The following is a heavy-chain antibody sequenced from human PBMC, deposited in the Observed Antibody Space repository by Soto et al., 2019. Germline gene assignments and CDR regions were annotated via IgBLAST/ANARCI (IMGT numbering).Heavy chain of an antibody. V-gene: IGHV3-30-3*01. D-gene: IGHD3-10*01. CDR2: ISYDGSNK. CDR3: ARDSGRFGANYYYYGVDV. CDR1: GFTFSSYA. J-gene: IGHJ6*02. Sequence: GGSLRLSCAASGFTFSSYAMHWVRQAPGKGLEWVAVISYDGSNKYYADSVKGRFTISRDNSKNTLYLQMNSLRAEDTAVYYCARDSGRFGANYYYYGVDVWGQGTTVTVSS.